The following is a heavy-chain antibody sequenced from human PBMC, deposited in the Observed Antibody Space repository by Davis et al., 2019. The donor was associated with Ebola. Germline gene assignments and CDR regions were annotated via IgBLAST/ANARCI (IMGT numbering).Heavy chain of an antibody. Sequence: ESLKISCNVSGFSITSSYYWGWIRQPPGKGLEWIGSIFHTGSPYYSPSLKSRVTISVDTSKNQFSLRLDSVTAADTAVYYCARDLFSSGYSSDYWGQGTLVTVSA. CDR3: ARDLFSSGYSSDY. J-gene: IGHJ4*02. CDR1: GFSITSSYY. CDR2: IFHTGSP. D-gene: IGHD3-3*01. V-gene: IGHV4-38-2*02.